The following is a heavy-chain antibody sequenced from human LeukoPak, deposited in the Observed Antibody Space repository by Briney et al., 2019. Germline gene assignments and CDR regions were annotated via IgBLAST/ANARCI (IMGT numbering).Heavy chain of an antibody. D-gene: IGHD6-13*01. CDR1: GFTFSSYA. V-gene: IGHV3-23*01. CDR3: ARSASSWEYYYDMDV. J-gene: IGHJ6*02. Sequence: GGSLRLSCAASGFTFSSYAMSWVRQAPGKGLEWVPAISGSGGSTYYADSVKGRFTISRDNSKNTLYLQMNSLRAEDTAVYYCARSASSWEYYYDMDVWGQGTTVTVSS. CDR2: ISGSGGST.